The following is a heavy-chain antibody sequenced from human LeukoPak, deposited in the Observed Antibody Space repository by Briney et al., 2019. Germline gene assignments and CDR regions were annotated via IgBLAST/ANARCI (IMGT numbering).Heavy chain of an antibody. J-gene: IGHJ4*02. D-gene: IGHD6-19*01. CDR3: TTDLGSGWDDFDY. CDR1: GFTFSSYW. CDR2: IKSKTDGGTT. V-gene: IGHV3-15*01. Sequence: PGGSLRLSCAASGFTFSSYWMSWVRQAPGKGLEWVGRIKSKTDGGTTDYAAPVKGRFTISRDDSKNTLYLQMNSLKTEDTAVYYCTTDLGSGWDDFDYWGQGTLVTVSS.